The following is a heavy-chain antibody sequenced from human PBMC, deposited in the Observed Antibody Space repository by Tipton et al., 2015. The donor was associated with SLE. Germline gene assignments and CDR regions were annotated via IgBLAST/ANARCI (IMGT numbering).Heavy chain of an antibody. CDR1: GGSISSGSYY. J-gene: IGHJ4*02. D-gene: IGHD3-10*01. V-gene: IGHV4-61*09. CDR3: ARRSRPFDS. Sequence: TLSLTCTVSGGSISSGSYYWSWIRQPAGKGLEWIGHIYTSGSTNYNPPLQSRVTLSVDTSKNQFSLKLSSVTAADTAVHYCARRSRPFDSWGQGTLVTVSS. CDR2: IYTSGST.